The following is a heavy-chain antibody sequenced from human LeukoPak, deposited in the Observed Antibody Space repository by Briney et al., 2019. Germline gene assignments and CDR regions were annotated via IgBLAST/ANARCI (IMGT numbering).Heavy chain of an antibody. CDR3: ARGGSGYCSAGSCYPIDY. Sequence: GGSLRLSCAASGFTFSSYWMHWVRHAPGKGLVWVSRINSDGSSTSYADSVKGRFTISRDNAKNTLYLQMNSLRAEDTAVYYCARGGSGYCSAGSCYPIDYWGQGTLVTVSS. D-gene: IGHD2-15*01. J-gene: IGHJ4*02. CDR2: INSDGSST. CDR1: GFTFSSYW. V-gene: IGHV3-74*01.